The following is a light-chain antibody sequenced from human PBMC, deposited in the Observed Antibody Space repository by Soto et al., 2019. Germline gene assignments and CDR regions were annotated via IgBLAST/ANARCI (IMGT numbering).Light chain of an antibody. CDR2: DVN. J-gene: IGLJ1*01. Sequence: QSVLTQPRSVSGSPGQSVTISCTGSGSYVGAYNYVSWYQHNTGKAPKLLIYDVNKRPSGVPDRFSGSKFGNTASLTISGLQADDEATFYCCSYAGSYDYVFGTGTKVTVL. CDR1: GSYVGAYNY. V-gene: IGLV2-11*01. CDR3: CSYAGSYDYV.